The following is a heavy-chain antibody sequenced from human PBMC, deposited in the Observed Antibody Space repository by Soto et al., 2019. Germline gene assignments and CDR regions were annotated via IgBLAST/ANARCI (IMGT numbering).Heavy chain of an antibody. Sequence: PSETLSLTCTVSGGSISSGDYYWSWIRQPPGKGLEWIGYIYYSGSTYYNPSLKSRVTISVDTSTNQFSLKLNSVTAADTAVYSWARDGYGSGYDAFDIWGQGKMVTVSS. J-gene: IGHJ3*02. CDR3: ARDGYGSGYDAFDI. CDR1: GGSISSGDYY. V-gene: IGHV4-30-4*01. D-gene: IGHD3-3*01. CDR2: IYYSGST.